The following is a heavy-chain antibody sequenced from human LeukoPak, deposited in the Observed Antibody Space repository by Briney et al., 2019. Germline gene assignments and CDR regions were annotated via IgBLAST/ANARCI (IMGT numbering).Heavy chain of an antibody. D-gene: IGHD2-15*01. V-gene: IGHV3-9*01. J-gene: IGHJ4*02. CDR3: AKDYCSGGSCGTYYFDY. Sequence: GGSLRLSCAASGFTFDDYAMHWVRQAPGKGLEWVSGISWNSGSIGYADSVKGRFTISRDNAKNSLHLQMNSLRAEDTALYYCAKDYCSGGSCGTYYFDYWGQGTLVTVSS. CDR1: GFTFDDYA. CDR2: ISWNSGSI.